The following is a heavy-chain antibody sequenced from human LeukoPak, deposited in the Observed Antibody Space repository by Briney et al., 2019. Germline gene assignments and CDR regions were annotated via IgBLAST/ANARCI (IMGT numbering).Heavy chain of an antibody. J-gene: IGHJ6*02. Sequence: GASVKVSCKASGGTFSGYAISWVRQAPGQGLEWMGGIIPIFGTANYAQKFQGRVTITADESTSTAYMELSSLRSEDTAVYYCAIAYCGGDCYTDYYYGMDVWGQGTTVTVSS. CDR3: AIAYCGGDCYTDYYYGMDV. D-gene: IGHD2-21*02. CDR1: GGTFSGYA. CDR2: IIPIFGTA. V-gene: IGHV1-69*13.